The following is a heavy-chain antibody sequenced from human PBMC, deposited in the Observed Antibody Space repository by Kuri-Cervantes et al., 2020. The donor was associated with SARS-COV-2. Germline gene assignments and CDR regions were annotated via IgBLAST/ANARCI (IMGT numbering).Heavy chain of an antibody. CDR2: IDPNSGGT. J-gene: IGHJ6*03. Sequence: ASVKVSCKASGYTFTGYYMHWVRQAPGQGLEWMGWIDPNSGGTNYAQTFQGRVTMTRDTSISAAYMELTRLRSGDMAVYFCVKDVVSTFCAWGNCYISSYMDVWGRGTTVTVSS. CDR1: GYTFTGYY. D-gene: IGHD2-2*02. V-gene: IGHV1-2*02. CDR3: VKDVVSTFCAWGNCYISSYMDV.